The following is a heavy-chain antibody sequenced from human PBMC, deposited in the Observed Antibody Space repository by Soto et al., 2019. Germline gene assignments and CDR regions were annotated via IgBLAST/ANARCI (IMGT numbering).Heavy chain of an antibody. J-gene: IGHJ4*02. CDR1: GGTFSSYA. CDR3: ARLQYYDSIDY. Sequence: ASVKVSCKASGGTFSSYAISWVRQAPGQGLEWMGGIIPIFGTANYAQKFQGRVTITADKSTSTAYMELSSLRSDDTAVYYCARLQYYDSIDYWGQGTLVTVSS. V-gene: IGHV1-69*06. CDR2: IIPIFGTA. D-gene: IGHD3-22*01.